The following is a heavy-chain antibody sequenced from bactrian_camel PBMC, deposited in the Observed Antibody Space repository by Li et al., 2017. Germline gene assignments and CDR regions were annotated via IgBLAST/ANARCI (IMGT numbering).Heavy chain of an antibody. Sequence: VQLVESGGGSAQVGGSLRLSCVLSGSTYKTNCMAWFRQAPGKEREGVAAIDSDGSTTYVDSVKGRFTISKEKDNNTVYLQMDSLKPEDTAMYYCALSMGWLPRKLDPNEYNYWGQGTQVTVS. D-gene: IGHD3*01. J-gene: IGHJ4*01. CDR1: GSTYKTNC. CDR2: IDSDGST. CDR3: ALSMGWLPRKLDPNEYNY. V-gene: IGHV3S53*01.